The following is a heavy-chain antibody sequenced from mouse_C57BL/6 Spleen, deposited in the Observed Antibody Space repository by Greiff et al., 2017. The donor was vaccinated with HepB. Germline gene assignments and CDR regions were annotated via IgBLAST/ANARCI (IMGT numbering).Heavy chain of an antibody. D-gene: IGHD2-4*01. CDR1: GYTFTSYW. CDR3: ARGGDYDGAMDY. Sequence: QVQLQQPGAELVRPGSSVKLSCKASGYTFTSYWMHWVKQRPIQGLEWIGNIDPSDSETHYNQKFKDKATLTVDKSSSTAYMQLSSLTSEDSAVYYCARGGDYDGAMDYWGQGTSVTVSS. V-gene: IGHV1-52*01. CDR2: IDPSDSET. J-gene: IGHJ4*01.